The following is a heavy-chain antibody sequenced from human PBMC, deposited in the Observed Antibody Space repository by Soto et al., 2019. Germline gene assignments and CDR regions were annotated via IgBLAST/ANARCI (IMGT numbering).Heavy chain of an antibody. CDR2: IYHSGSP. J-gene: IGHJ4*02. D-gene: IGHD3-3*01. Sequence: QLQLQESGSGLVKPSQTLSLTCAVSGGYISSGGYSWSWIRQPPGKGLEWIGYIYHSGSPYYTPSLKSRVTISVDRSKNQFSLKLSSVTAADTAVYYCARGSAYYDFWSGYLDYWGQGTLVTVSS. V-gene: IGHV4-30-2*01. CDR1: GGYISSGGYS. CDR3: ARGSAYYDFWSGYLDY.